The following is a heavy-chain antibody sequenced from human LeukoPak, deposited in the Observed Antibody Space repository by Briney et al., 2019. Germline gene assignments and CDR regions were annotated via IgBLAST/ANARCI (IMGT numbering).Heavy chain of an antibody. CDR3: ARGNYCGGDCYPPTDY. J-gene: IGHJ4*02. Sequence: ASVKVSCKVSGYTLTELSMHWVRQAPGKGLEWMGGFDPEDGETIYAQKFQGRVTMTEDTSTDTAYMELSSLRSEDTAVYYCARGNYCGGDCYPPTDYWGQGTLVTVSS. CDR1: GYTLTELS. D-gene: IGHD2-21*02. CDR2: FDPEDGET. V-gene: IGHV1-24*01.